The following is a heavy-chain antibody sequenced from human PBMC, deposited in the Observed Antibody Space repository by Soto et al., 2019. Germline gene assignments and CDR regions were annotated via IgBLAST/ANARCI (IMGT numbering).Heavy chain of an antibody. CDR2: ISGSGGST. Sequence: GGSLRLSCAASGFTFSSYAMSWVRQAPGKGLEWVSAISGSGGSTYYADSVKGRFTISRDNSKNTLYLQMNSLRAEDTAVYYCAKDSRDVLRFLEWFIAVPTPVYWGQGTLVTVSS. CDR3: AKDSRDVLRFLEWFIAVPTPVY. CDR1: GFTFSSYA. V-gene: IGHV3-23*01. J-gene: IGHJ4*02. D-gene: IGHD3-3*01.